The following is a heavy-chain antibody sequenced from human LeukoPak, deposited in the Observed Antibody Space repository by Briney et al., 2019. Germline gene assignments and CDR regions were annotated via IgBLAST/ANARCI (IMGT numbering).Heavy chain of an antibody. CDR2: INPNSGGT. Sequence: GASVKVSCKASGYTFTGYYMHWVRQAPGQGLEWMGWINPNSGGTNYARKFQGRVTMTRDTSISTAYMELSRLRSDDTAVYYCARDYGSGSYPSIWFDYWGQGTLVTVSS. CDR3: ARDYGSGSYPSIWFDY. CDR1: GYTFTGYY. V-gene: IGHV1-2*02. J-gene: IGHJ4*02. D-gene: IGHD3-10*01.